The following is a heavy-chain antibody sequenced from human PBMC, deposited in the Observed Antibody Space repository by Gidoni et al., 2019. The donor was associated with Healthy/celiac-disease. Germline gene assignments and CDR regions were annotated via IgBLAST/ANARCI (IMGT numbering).Heavy chain of an antibody. J-gene: IGHJ5*02. Sequence: EVQLLESGGGLVQPGGSLRLSCAASVFTFSSYAMGWVRQAPGKGLEWVSAISGSGGSTYYADSVKGRFTISRDNSKNTLYLQMNSLRAEDTAVYYCAKAPVAVAGRCWFDPWGQGTLVTVSS. V-gene: IGHV3-23*01. CDR1: VFTFSSYA. CDR3: AKAPVAVAGRCWFDP. CDR2: ISGSGGST. D-gene: IGHD6-19*01.